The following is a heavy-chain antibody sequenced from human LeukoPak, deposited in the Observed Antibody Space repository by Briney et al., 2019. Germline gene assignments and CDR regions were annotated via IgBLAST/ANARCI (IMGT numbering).Heavy chain of an antibody. CDR1: GFTFDDYA. CDR2: IYSGGST. Sequence: GGSLRLSCAASGFTFDDYAMHWVRQAPGKGLEWVSVIYSGGSTYYADSVKGRFTISRDNSKNTLYLQMNSLRAEDTAVYYCARKTGSSGSGDYWGQGTLVTVSS. J-gene: IGHJ4*02. V-gene: IGHV3-66*02. D-gene: IGHD3-22*01. CDR3: ARKTGSSGSGDY.